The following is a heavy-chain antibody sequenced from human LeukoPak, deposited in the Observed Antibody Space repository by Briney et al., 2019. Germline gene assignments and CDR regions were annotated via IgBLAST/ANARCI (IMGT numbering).Heavy chain of an antibody. CDR1: GGSISSGSYY. V-gene: IGHV4-61*02. J-gene: IGHJ3*02. CDR2: IYTSGST. CDR3: ARDSGSYGDAFDI. Sequence: SETLSLTCTVSGGSISSGSYYWSWIRQPAGKGLEWIGRIYTSGSTNYNPSLRSRVTISVDTSKNQFSLKLSSVTAADTAVYYCARDSGSYGDAFDIWSQGTMVTVSS. D-gene: IGHD1-26*01.